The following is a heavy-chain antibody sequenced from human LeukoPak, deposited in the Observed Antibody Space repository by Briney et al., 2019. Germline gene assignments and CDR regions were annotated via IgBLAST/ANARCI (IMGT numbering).Heavy chain of an antibody. CDR1: GGSISSYY. Sequence: SETLSLTCTVSGGSISSYYWSWIRQPPGKGLEWIGYIYYSGSTNYNPSLKSRVTISVDTPKNQFSLKLSSVTAADTAVYYCARVPRQLVIDYWGQGTLVTVSS. CDR3: ARVPRQLVIDY. V-gene: IGHV4-59*01. D-gene: IGHD6-13*01. J-gene: IGHJ4*02. CDR2: IYYSGST.